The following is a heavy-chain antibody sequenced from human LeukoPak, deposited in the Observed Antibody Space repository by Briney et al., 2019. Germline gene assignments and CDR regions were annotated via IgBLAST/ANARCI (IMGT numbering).Heavy chain of an antibody. CDR2: IYSSGGT. Sequence: GGSLRLSCAASGFTVSSNYMSWVRQAPGKGLEWVSVIYSSGGTNYADSVKGRFTISRDNAKNTLYLQMNSLRAEDTAIYYCARVAYSSNWYIDYWGQGTLVAVSS. V-gene: IGHV3-53*01. CDR3: ARVAYSSNWYIDY. J-gene: IGHJ4*02. D-gene: IGHD6-13*01. CDR1: GFTVSSNY.